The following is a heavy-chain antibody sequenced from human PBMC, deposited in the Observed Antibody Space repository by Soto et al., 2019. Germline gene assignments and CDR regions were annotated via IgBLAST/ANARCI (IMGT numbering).Heavy chain of an antibody. CDR2: VSAGGDMT. D-gene: IGHD3-10*01. V-gene: IGHV3-23*01. CDR3: ARGDRGGSGSPASYYDSGLDV. CDR1: GFTFSSYA. J-gene: IGHJ6*02. Sequence: VQLLESGGDLVQPGGSLRLSCAASGFTFSSYAMSWVRQAPGKGLEWVSSVSAGGDMTYYSDSVKGRFTISRENSNNALFLQMTSLIAEDTALYYWARGDRGGSGSPASYYDSGLDVWGQGTTVTVSS.